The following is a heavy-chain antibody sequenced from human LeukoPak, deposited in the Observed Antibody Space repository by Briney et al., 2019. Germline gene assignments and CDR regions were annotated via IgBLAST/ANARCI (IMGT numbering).Heavy chain of an antibody. Sequence: PSETLSLTCTVSGGSISSYYWSWIRQPAGKGLEWIGRIYTSGSTNYNPSLKSRVTISVDTSKNQFSLKLSSVTAADTAVYYCARGGNGWLRNQGYYYYGMDVWGQGTTVTVSS. CDR1: GGSISSYY. J-gene: IGHJ6*02. CDR2: IYTSGST. CDR3: ARGGNGWLRNQGYYYYGMDV. D-gene: IGHD5-12*01. V-gene: IGHV4-4*07.